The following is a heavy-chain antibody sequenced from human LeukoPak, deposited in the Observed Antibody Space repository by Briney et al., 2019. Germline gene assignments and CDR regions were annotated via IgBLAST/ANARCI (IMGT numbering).Heavy chain of an antibody. J-gene: IGHJ4*02. CDR1: GYTLTGYY. CDR3: ARDSPYGGNSDFDY. V-gene: IGHV1-2*02. CDR2: INPNSGGT. Sequence: GASVKVSCKASGYTLTGYYMHWVRQAPGQGLEWMGWINPNSGGTNYAQKFQGRVTMTRDTSISTAYMELSRLRSDDTAVYYCARDSPYGGNSDFDYWGQGTLVTVSS. D-gene: IGHD4-23*01.